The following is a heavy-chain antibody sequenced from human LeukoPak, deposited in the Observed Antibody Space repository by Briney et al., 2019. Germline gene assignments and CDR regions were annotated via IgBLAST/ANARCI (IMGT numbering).Heavy chain of an antibody. D-gene: IGHD3-22*01. Sequence: PETLSLTCTLSGGSISSHYWSWIRPPPGKGREWIGYIYYSGSTNYNTSLKSRVTISVDTSKNQFSLKLSSVPAADTPVYYCARDLPPYYYDSSGYPDAFDIWGQGTMVTVSS. J-gene: IGHJ3*02. CDR3: ARDLPPYYYDSSGYPDAFDI. CDR2: IYYSGST. CDR1: GGSISSHY. V-gene: IGHV4-59*11.